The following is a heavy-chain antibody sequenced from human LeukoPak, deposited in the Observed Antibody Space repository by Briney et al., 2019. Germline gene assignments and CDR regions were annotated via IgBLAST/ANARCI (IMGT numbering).Heavy chain of an antibody. CDR3: ARVRRDGSSRLFDH. CDR1: GGTFSSYA. Sequence: ASVKVSCKASGGTFSSYAISWVRQAPGQGLEWMGGIIPIFGTANYAQKFQGRVTITADKSTSTAYMELSSLRSEDTAVYYCARVRRDGSSRLFDHWGQGTLVTVSS. J-gene: IGHJ4*02. V-gene: IGHV1-69*06. D-gene: IGHD5-24*01. CDR2: IIPIFGTA.